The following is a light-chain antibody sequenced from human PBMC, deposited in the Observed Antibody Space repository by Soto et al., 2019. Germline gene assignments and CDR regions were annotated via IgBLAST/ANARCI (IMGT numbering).Light chain of an antibody. J-gene: IGKJ1*01. CDR3: QQYNNYSQS. Sequence: DIQMTQSPSTLSASVGDRVTITCRASQSISSWLAWYQQKPGKAPKLLIYKASSLESGVPSRFSGSGSGTEFTLTISSVQPDDFAAYYCQQYNNYSQSFGQGAEVEIK. V-gene: IGKV1-5*03. CDR2: KAS. CDR1: QSISSW.